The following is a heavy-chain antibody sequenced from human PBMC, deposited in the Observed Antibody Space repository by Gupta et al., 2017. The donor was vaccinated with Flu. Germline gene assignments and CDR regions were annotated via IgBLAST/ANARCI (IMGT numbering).Heavy chain of an antibody. V-gene: IGHV3-33*01. CDR1: GFTFSSYG. CDR3: ASLVDTSAVDY. CDR2: IWNDGSKK. J-gene: IGHJ4*02. D-gene: IGHD5-18*01. Sequence: QVQLVESGGGVVQPGKSLRLSCAASGFTFSSYGMHWVRQAPDKGLEWVAFIWNDGSKKYHADSVKGRFTISRDNSKSTLYLEMNSLRAEDTAVYFCASLVDTSAVDYWGQGTLVTVSS.